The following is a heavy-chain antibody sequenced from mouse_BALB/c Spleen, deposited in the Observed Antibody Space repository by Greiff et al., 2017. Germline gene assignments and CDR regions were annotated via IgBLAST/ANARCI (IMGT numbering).Heavy chain of an antibody. D-gene: IGHD2-3*01. V-gene: IGHV5-17*02. CDR1: GFTFSSFG. Sequence: EVKLMESGGGLVQPGGSRKLSCAASGFTFSSFGMHWVRQAPEKGLEWVAYISSGSSTIYYADTVKGRFTISRDNPKNTLFLQMTSLRSEDTAMYYCARADGYYPYYFDYWGQGTTLTVSS. CDR3: ARADGYYPYYFDY. J-gene: IGHJ2*01. CDR2: ISSGSSTI.